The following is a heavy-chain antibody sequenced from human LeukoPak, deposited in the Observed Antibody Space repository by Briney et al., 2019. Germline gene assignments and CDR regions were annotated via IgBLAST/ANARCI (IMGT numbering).Heavy chain of an antibody. CDR3: AELGITMIGGV. CDR2: IKQDGSAK. Sequence: SGGSLRLSCAASGFIFSKSWMNWVRQAPGKGLEWVANIKQDGSAKYYADSVKGRFTISRDNAKNSLYLQMNSLRAEDTAVYYCAELGITMIGGVWGKGTTVTISS. V-gene: IGHV3-7*01. D-gene: IGHD3-10*02. CDR1: GFIFSKSW. J-gene: IGHJ6*04.